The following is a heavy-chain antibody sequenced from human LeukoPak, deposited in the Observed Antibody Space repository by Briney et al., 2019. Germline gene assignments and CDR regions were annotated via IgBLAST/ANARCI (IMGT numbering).Heavy chain of an antibody. Sequence: TSETLSLTCTVSGGSINSYYWTWIRQPPGKGLEWIGYIHYSGSTIYNPSLKSRVTMSVDTSKNQFSLKLNSVTAADTAVYYCAKGYQLLSRWGQGSLVTVSS. CDR3: AKGYQLLSR. D-gene: IGHD2-2*01. V-gene: IGHV4-59*01. CDR1: GGSINSYY. J-gene: IGHJ4*02. CDR2: IHYSGST.